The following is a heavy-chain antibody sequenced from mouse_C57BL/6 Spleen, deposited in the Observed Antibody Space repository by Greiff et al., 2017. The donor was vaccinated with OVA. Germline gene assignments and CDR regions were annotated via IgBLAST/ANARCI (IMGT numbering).Heavy chain of an antibody. CDR1: GFTFSDYG. D-gene: IGHD4-1*01. Sequence: EVQLQESGGGLVKPGGSLKLSCAASGFTFSDYGMHWVRQAPEKGLEWVAYISSGGSTIYYADTVKGRFTISRDNAKNTLFLQMTSLRAEDTAMDYCARAPLGGETWFAYWGQGTLVTVSA. V-gene: IGHV5-17*01. CDR3: ARAPLGGETWFAY. CDR2: ISSGGSTI. J-gene: IGHJ3*01.